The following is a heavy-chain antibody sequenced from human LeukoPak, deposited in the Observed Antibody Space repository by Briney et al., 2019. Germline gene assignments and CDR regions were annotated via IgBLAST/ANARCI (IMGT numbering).Heavy chain of an antibody. CDR3: ARDSVATRAFDY. D-gene: IGHD5-24*01. V-gene: IGHV3-23*01. CDR2: ISGSGGST. J-gene: IGHJ4*02. CDR1: GFTFSSYG. Sequence: DPGGSLRLSCAASGFTFSSYGMHWVRQAPGKGLEWVSAISGSGGSTYYADSVKGRFTISRDNSKNTLYLQMNSLRAEDTAVYYCARDSVATRAFDYWGQGTLVTVSS.